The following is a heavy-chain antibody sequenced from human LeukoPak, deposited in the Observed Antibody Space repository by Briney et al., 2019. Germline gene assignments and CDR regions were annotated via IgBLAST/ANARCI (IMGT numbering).Heavy chain of an antibody. CDR1: GFTFSKYV. Sequence: GGSLRLSCAASGFTFSKYVMSWVRQAPGKGLEWDSTITGSGDSTYYPDSVRGRFTISRDNSKNTLYLEMNTLRAEDTAVYYCSKEGWVDWGQGTLVTVSS. V-gene: IGHV3-23*01. CDR2: ITGSGDST. D-gene: IGHD2-15*01. J-gene: IGHJ4*02. CDR3: SKEGWVD.